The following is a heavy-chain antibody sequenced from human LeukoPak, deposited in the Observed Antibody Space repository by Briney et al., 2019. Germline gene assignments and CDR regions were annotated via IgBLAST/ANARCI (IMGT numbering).Heavy chain of an antibody. CDR3: ARILMVGAFDI. V-gene: IGHV3-23*01. Sequence: GGSLRLSCAASGFTFSSYAMSWVRQTPGKGLEWVSAISGSGGSTYYADSVKGRFTISRDNAKNSLYLQMNSLRAEDTAVYYCARILMVGAFDIWGQGTMVTVSS. J-gene: IGHJ3*02. CDR2: ISGSGGST. CDR1: GFTFSSYA. D-gene: IGHD2-8*01.